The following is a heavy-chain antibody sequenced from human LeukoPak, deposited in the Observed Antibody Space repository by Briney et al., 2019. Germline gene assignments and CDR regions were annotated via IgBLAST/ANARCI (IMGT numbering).Heavy chain of an antibody. CDR1: GYTLTKLS. J-gene: IGHJ4*02. V-gene: IGHV1-46*01. CDR2: INPSGGST. CDR3: ARGGSMVY. Sequence: ASVKASCKVSGYTLTKLSMHWVRQAPGQGLEWMGIINPSGGSTSYAQKFQGRVTMTRDTSTSTVYMELSSLRSEDTAVYYCARGGSMVYWGQGTLVTVSS. D-gene: IGHD2-2*01.